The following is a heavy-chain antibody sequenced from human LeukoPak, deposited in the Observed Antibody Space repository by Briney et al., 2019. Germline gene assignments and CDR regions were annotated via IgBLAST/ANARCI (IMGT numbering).Heavy chain of an antibody. V-gene: IGHV4-39*01. CDR3: ARSRSDCSGGSCSFTGFDY. J-gene: IGHJ4*02. CDR1: GGSIISTDSY. CDR2: VYYSGST. Sequence: SETLSLTCAVSGGSIISTDSYWGWIRQSPGKGLEWIGSVYYSGSTHYNPSLKSRPTISVDTSKNEFSLGLRFVTIADTAVYYCARSRSDCSGGSCSFTGFDYWGQGTLVSVSS. D-gene: IGHD2-15*01.